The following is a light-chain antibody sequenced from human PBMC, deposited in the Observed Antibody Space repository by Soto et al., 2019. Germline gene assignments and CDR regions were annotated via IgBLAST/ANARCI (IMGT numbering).Light chain of an antibody. CDR1: QSVDTC. CDR3: QQYYRYPWT. CDR2: KAS. V-gene: IGKV1-5*03. Sequence: DIQMTQSPSTLSASVGDRVTITCRASQSVDTCLAWYQQKPGKAPHLLIYKASSLDAGVQSTFSGSGSVTQFTLTINTLQPDDVATYYCQQYYRYPWTFGQGTKVEIK. J-gene: IGKJ1*01.